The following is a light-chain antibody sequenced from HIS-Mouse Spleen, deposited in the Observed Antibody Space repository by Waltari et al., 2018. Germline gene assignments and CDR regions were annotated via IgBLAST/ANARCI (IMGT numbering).Light chain of an antibody. Sequence: QSALTQPRSVSGSPGPSVPISCTGTSSAVGGYNSVPWYQQHPGKAPKLMIYDVSKRPSGVPDRFSGSKSGNTASLTISGLQAEDEADYYCCSYAGSYPVVFGGGTKLTVL. CDR3: CSYAGSYPVV. J-gene: IGLJ2*01. CDR2: DVS. V-gene: IGLV2-11*01. CDR1: SSAVGGYNS.